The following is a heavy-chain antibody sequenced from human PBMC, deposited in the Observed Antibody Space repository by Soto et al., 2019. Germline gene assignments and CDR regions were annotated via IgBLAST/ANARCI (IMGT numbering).Heavy chain of an antibody. CDR3: AREDFVVRGVRGFDY. CDR2: MNPNSGNT. V-gene: IGHV1-8*01. J-gene: IGHJ4*02. D-gene: IGHD3-10*01. Sequence: ASVKVSCKASGYTFTSYDINWVRQATGQGLEWMGWMNPNSGNTGYAQKFQGRVTMTRNTSISTAYMELSSLRAEDTAVYYCAREDFVVRGVRGFDYWGQGTLVTVSS. CDR1: GYTFTSYD.